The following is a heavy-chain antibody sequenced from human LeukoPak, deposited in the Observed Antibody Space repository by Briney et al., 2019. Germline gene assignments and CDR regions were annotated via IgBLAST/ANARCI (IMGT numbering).Heavy chain of an antibody. CDR1: GYSFTNHC. D-gene: IGHD3-10*01. CDR2: IYPGDSHT. CDR3: ARRDYYGSGSYYGNFDY. J-gene: IGHJ4*02. Sequence: GESLKIPCKSSGYSFTNHCIGWVRQMPGKGLEWMGVIYPGDSHTRYSPSFQGQVAISADKSISTAYLQWSSLKASDTAMYYCARRDYYGSGSYYGNFDYWGQGTLVTVSS. V-gene: IGHV5-51*01.